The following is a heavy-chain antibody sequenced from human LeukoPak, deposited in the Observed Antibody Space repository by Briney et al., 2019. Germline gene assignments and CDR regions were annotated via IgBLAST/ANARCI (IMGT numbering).Heavy chain of an antibody. CDR1: GGSISSGGYS. J-gene: IGHJ1*01. CDR2: IYHSGST. Sequence: SETLSLTCAVSGGSISSGGYSWSWIRQPPGKGLEWIGYIYHSGSTYYNPSLKSRVTISVDRSKNQFSLELSSVTAADTAVYYCARAKLYCSGGSCYAGYFQHWGQGTLVTVSS. V-gene: IGHV4-30-2*01. CDR3: ARAKLYCSGGSCYAGYFQH. D-gene: IGHD2-15*01.